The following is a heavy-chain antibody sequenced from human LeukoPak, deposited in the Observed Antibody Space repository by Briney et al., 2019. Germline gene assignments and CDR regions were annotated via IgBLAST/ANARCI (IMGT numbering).Heavy chain of an antibody. Sequence: SETLSLTCAVYGGSFSGYYWGWIRQPPGKGLEWIGSIYYSGSTYYNPSLKSRVTISVDTSKNQFSLKLSSVTAADTAVYYCARDRLGLRLGELSPYYYYYYMDVWGKGTTVTVSS. CDR2: IYYSGST. CDR1: GGSFSGYY. CDR3: ARDRLGLRLGELSPYYYYYYMDV. J-gene: IGHJ6*03. V-gene: IGHV4-34*01. D-gene: IGHD3-16*02.